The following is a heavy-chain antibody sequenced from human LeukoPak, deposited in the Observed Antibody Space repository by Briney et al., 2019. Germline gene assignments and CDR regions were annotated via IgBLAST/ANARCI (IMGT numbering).Heavy chain of an antibody. Sequence: SETLSLTCTVSGGSISSYYWSWIRQPPGKGLEWIGYIYYSGSTNYNPSLKSRVTISVDTSKNQFSVKLSSVTAADTAVYYCARDRGFESYAFDIWGQGTMVTVSS. J-gene: IGHJ3*02. V-gene: IGHV4-59*01. CDR1: GGSISSYY. CDR3: ARDRGFESYAFDI. CDR2: IYYSGST. D-gene: IGHD3-10*01.